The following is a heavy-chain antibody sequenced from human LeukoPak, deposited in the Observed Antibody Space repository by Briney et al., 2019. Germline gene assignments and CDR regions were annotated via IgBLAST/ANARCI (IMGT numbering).Heavy chain of an antibody. CDR1: GFTFDDYA. CDR2: LSWKSGGI. V-gene: IGHV3-9*01. CDR3: AKGEGGGIAAALDY. Sequence: PGGSLRLSCAASGFTFDDYAMHWVRQAPGKGLEWVSGLSWKSGGIAYADSVKGRFTISRDNSKNSLYLQMNSLRDEDTALYYCAKGEGGGIAAALDYWGQGTLVTVSS. D-gene: IGHD6-13*01. J-gene: IGHJ4*02.